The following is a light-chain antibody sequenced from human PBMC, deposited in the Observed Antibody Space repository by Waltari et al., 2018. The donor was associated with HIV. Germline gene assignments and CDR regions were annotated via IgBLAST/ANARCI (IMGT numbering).Light chain of an antibody. CDR2: MNN. CDR3: APWDDSLTGQVV. CDR1: SSNIGSNY. J-gene: IGLJ2*01. V-gene: IGLV1-47*03. Sequence: QSVLTQPPSASGTPGQWVTISCSGSSSNIGSNYVYWYQRLPGTAPKLLISMNNQRPSGVPDRFPGTKSGTSASPAITGLWSEDEADYYCAPWDDSLTGQVVFGGGTKLTVL.